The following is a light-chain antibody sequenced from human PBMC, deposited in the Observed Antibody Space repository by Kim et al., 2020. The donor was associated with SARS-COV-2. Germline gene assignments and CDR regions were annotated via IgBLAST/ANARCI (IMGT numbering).Light chain of an antibody. V-gene: IGLV3-19*01. CDR2: GKD. CDR3: NSRDSNDYVV. CDR1: SLRSYY. Sequence: SSELTQDPAVSVALGQTVRITCQGDSLRSYYATWYQQKPGQAPKVVIYGKDNRPSGVPDRFPGSSSGNTAYLTITGTQAGDEADYYCNSRDSNDYVVFGGGTKVTVL. J-gene: IGLJ2*01.